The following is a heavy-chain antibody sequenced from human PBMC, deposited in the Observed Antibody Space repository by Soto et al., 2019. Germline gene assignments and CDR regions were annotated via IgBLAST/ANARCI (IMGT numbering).Heavy chain of an antibody. CDR1: EYRFTSYW. J-gene: IGHJ6*02. CDR3: ASASYYYYGMDV. V-gene: IGHV5-51*01. CDR2: IYPGDSDT. Sequence: ESLNLSCQCSEYRFTSYWIGLVLQMPGKGLEWMGIIYPGDSDTRYSPSFQGQVTISADKSISTAYLQWSSLKASDAAMYYCASASYYYYGMDVWGQGTTVTVSS.